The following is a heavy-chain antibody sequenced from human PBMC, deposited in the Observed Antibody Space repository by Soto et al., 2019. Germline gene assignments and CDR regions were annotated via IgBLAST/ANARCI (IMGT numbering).Heavy chain of an antibody. CDR1: GGSFSGYY. J-gene: IGHJ4*02. Sequence: QVQLQQWGAGLLKPSETLSLTCAVNGGSFSGYYWAWIRQSPGKGLEWIGEINDSGSPNYTPSLKGRVTISLDASKNQFSLRLSLLTAAETAVYYCARGRGDFQSWGQGTLVTVPS. CDR3: ARGRGDFQS. V-gene: IGHV4-34*02. CDR2: INDSGSP. D-gene: IGHD3-16*01.